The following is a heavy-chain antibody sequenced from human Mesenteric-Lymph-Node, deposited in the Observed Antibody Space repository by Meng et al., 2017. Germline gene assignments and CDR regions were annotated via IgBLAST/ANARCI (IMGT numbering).Heavy chain of an antibody. Sequence: GGSLRLSCAASGFTFSSYAMHWVRQAPGKGLEWVAVISYDGSNKYYADSVKGRFTVSRDNSKNTLFLQMSSLRAEDAAVYYCATDFQHWGQGTLVTVSS. V-gene: IGHV3-30*04. J-gene: IGHJ1*01. CDR2: ISYDGSNK. CDR3: ATDFQH. CDR1: GFTFSSYA.